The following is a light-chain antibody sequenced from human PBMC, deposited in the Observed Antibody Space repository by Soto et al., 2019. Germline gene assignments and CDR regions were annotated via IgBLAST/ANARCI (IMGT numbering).Light chain of an antibody. CDR2: LGS. Sequence: DSVVTQSPLSLPVTPGEPASISCRSSQSLLHSNGYNYLDWYLQKPGQSPQLLIYLGSNRASGVPDRFSGSGSGTDFTLRIARVEAEDAGVYYCMQALETWTFGQGTKVDIK. V-gene: IGKV2-28*01. CDR3: MQALETWT. CDR1: QSLLHSNGYNY. J-gene: IGKJ1*01.